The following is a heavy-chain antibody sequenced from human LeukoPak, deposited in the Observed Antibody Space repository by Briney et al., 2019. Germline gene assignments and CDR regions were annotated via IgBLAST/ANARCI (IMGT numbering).Heavy chain of an antibody. J-gene: IGHJ4*02. CDR3: GRDLDWGAFDH. CDR1: GFTFSSYS. V-gene: IGHV3-21*04. CDR2: ISSSSSYI. Sequence: GGSLRLSCAASGFTFSSYSMNWVRQAPGKGLEWVSSISSSSSYIYYADSVKGRFTISRDNSKNALYLQMNSLRAEDTAVYYCGRDLDWGAFDHWGQGTLVTVSS. D-gene: IGHD3-9*01.